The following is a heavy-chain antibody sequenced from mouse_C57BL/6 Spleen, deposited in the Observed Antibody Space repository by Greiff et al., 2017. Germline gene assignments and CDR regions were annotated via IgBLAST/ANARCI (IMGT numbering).Heavy chain of an antibody. J-gene: IGHJ4*01. CDR3: ARGDYYGSSYYAMDY. D-gene: IGHD1-1*01. CDR1: GFTFSDYG. Sequence: DVKLVESGGGLVKPGGSLKLSCAASGFTFSDYGMHWVRQAPEKGLEWVAYISSGSSTIYYADTVKGRFTISRDNAKNTLFLQMTSLRSEDTAMYYCARGDYYGSSYYAMDYWGQGTSVTVSS. CDR2: ISSGSSTI. V-gene: IGHV5-17*01.